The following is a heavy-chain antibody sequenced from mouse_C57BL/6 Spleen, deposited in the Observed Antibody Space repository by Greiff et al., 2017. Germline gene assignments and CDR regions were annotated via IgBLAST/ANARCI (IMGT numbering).Heavy chain of an antibody. D-gene: IGHD1-1*01. J-gene: IGHJ4*01. CDR3: ARGLHYYGSSLYAMDY. V-gene: IGHV5-17*01. CDR2: ISSGSSTI. CDR1: GFTFSDYG. Sequence: EVQGVESGGGLVKPGGSLKLSCAASGFTFSDYGMHWVRQAPEKGLEWVAYISSGSSTIYYADTVKGRFTISRDNAKNTLFLQMTSLRSEDTAMYYCARGLHYYGSSLYAMDYWGQGTSVTVSS.